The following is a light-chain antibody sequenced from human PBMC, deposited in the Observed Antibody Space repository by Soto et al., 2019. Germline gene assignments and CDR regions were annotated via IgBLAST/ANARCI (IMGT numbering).Light chain of an antibody. CDR1: SSDVGGYKY. J-gene: IGLJ2*01. CDR2: EVS. CDR3: SSYTSSTTTTVV. Sequence: QSVLTQPASVSGSPGQSITISCTGTSSDVGGYKYVSWYQQHPGKAPKLMIYEVSNRPSGVPNRFSASKSGNTASLTISGLQAEDEADYFCSSYTSSTTTTVVFGGGTKLTVL. V-gene: IGLV2-14*01.